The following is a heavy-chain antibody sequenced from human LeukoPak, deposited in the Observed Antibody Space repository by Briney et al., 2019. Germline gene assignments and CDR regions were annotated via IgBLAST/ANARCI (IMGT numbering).Heavy chain of an antibody. D-gene: IGHD2-2*01. Sequence: PGGSLRLSCAASGFTFSSYGMHWVRQAPGKGLEWVAVIWYDGGNKYYADSVKGRFTISRDNSKNTLYLQMNSLRAEDTAVYYCARDVTYCSSTSCFFDYWGQGTLVTVSS. CDR3: ARDVTYCSSTSCFFDY. CDR1: GFTFSSYG. J-gene: IGHJ4*02. V-gene: IGHV3-33*01. CDR2: IWYDGGNK.